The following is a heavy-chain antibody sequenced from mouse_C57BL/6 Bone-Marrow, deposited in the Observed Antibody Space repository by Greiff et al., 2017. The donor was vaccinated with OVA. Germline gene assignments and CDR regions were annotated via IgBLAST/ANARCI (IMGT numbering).Heavy chain of an antibody. CDR1: GYTFTSYW. Sequence: QVQLKQSGAELVKPGASVKMSCKASGYTFTSYWITWVKQRPGQGLEWIGDIYPGSGSTNYNEKFKSKATLTVDTSSSTAYMQLSSLTSEDSAVYYCARYGSSYFDYWGQGTTLTVSS. D-gene: IGHD1-1*01. J-gene: IGHJ2*01. V-gene: IGHV1-55*01. CDR3: ARYGSSYFDY. CDR2: IYPGSGST.